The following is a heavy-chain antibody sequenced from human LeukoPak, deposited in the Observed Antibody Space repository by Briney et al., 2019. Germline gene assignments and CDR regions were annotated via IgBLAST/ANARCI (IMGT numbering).Heavy chain of an antibody. CDR2: IYYSGST. CDR3: ARGVGGYCSGGSCYSGPNWFDP. Sequence: SETLSLTCTVSGGSISSYYWSWIRQPPGKGLEWIGYIYYSGSTNYNPSLKSRVTISVDTSKNQFSLKLSSVTAADTAVYYCARGVGGYCSGGSCYSGPNWFDPWGQGALVTVSS. J-gene: IGHJ5*02. CDR1: GGSISSYY. V-gene: IGHV4-59*08. D-gene: IGHD2-15*01.